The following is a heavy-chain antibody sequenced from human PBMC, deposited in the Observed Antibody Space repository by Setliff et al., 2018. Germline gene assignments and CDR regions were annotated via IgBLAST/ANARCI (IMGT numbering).Heavy chain of an antibody. J-gene: IGHJ4*02. Sequence: ASVKVSCKASGYTLTNYYMHWVRQAPGQGLEWMGIINPSGGLTRYAQKFQGRVTMTRDTSTSTVYMEVISLRSEDTAVYYCVRQDILTGYYAFDYWGQGTLVTVSS. CDR3: VRQDILTGYYAFDY. CDR1: GYTLTNYY. D-gene: IGHD3-9*01. V-gene: IGHV1-46*01. CDR2: INPSGGLT.